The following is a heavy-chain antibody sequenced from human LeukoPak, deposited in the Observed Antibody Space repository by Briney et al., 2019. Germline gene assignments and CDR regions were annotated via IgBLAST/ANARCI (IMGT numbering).Heavy chain of an antibody. Sequence: ASVKVFCKASGGTFSSYAISWVRQAPAQGLEWMGRIIPIFGTANYAQKFQGRVTITTDESTSTAYMELSSLRSEDTAVYYCAEGHLAGYSSGWLDYWGEGTLVTVSS. CDR1: GGTFSSYA. V-gene: IGHV1-69*05. J-gene: IGHJ4*02. CDR2: IIPIFGTA. CDR3: AEGHLAGYSSGWLDY. D-gene: IGHD6-19*01.